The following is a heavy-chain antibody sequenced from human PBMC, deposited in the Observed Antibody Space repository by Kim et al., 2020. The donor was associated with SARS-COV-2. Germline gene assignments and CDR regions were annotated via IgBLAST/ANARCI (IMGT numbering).Heavy chain of an antibody. V-gene: IGHV3-9*01. CDR2: ISWNSGSI. CDR3: AKDYCGGDCWKEYDAFDI. D-gene: IGHD2-21*02. J-gene: IGHJ3*02. Sequence: GGSLRLSCAASGFTFGDYAMHWVRQAPGKGLEWVSGISWNSGSIGYADSVKGRFTISRDNAKNSLYLQMNSLRAEDTALYYCAKDYCGGDCWKEYDAFDIWGQGTMVTVSS. CDR1: GFTFGDYA.